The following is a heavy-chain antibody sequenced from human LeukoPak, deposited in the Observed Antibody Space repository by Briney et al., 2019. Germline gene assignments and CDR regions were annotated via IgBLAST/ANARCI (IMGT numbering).Heavy chain of an antibody. CDR3: AKTRHLDY. V-gene: IGHV3-23*01. D-gene: IGHD6-6*01. CDR2: ISGNSGST. Sequence: QPRGSLRLSCAASGFTFSSYAMSWVRQAPGKGLEWVSAISGNSGSTYSADSVRGRFTISRDNSQNTLYLQMNSLRAEDTAVYYCAKTRHLDYWGQGTLVTVSS. CDR1: GFTFSSYA. J-gene: IGHJ4*02.